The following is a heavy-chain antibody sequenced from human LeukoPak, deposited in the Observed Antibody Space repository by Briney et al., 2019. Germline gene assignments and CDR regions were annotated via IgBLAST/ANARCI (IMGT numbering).Heavy chain of an antibody. J-gene: IGHJ5*02. V-gene: IGHV4-34*01. CDR2: INHSGST. D-gene: IGHD6-13*01. CDR1: GGSFTSYY. Sequence: SETLSLTCAVYGGSFTSYYWSWIRQPPGKGLEWIGEINHSGSTNYNPSLKSRVTISVDTSKNQFSLKLSSVTAADTAVYYCARSIFVYSTPGPNWFDPWGQGTLVTVSS. CDR3: ARSIFVYSTPGPNWFDP.